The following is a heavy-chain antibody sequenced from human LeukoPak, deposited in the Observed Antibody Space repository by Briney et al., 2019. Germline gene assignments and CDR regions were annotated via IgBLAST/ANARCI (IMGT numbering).Heavy chain of an antibody. CDR1: GGSISSYY. CDR3: ARLTIVVVPAASYAFDI. D-gene: IGHD2-2*01. CDR2: IYTSGST. V-gene: IGHV4-4*09. J-gene: IGHJ3*02. Sequence: SETLSLTCTVSGGSISSYYWSWIRQPPGKGLEWIGYIYTSGSTNYNPSLKSRVTISVDTSKNQFSLKLSSVTAADTAVYYCARLTIVVVPAASYAFDIWGQGTMVTGSS.